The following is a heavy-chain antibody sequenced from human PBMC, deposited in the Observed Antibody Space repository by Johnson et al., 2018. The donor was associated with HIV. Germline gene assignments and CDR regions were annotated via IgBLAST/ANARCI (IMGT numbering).Heavy chain of an antibody. CDR2: IIWNSGSI. CDR3: AKGTLYSSSSRAFDI. CDR1: GFTFSSNY. Sequence: VQLVESGGGVVQPGRSLRLSCAASGFTFSSNYMSWVRQAPGKGLEWVSGIIWNSGSIGYADSVKGRFTISRDNSKNTLHLQMHSLRAEDTAVYYCAKGTLYSSSSRAFDIWGQGTMVTVSS. V-gene: IGHV3-66*02. D-gene: IGHD6-6*01. J-gene: IGHJ3*02.